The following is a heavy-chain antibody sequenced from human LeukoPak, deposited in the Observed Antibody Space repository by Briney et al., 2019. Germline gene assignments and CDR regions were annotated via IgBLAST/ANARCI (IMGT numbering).Heavy chain of an antibody. D-gene: IGHD6-19*01. V-gene: IGHV1-18*01. CDR3: ARDPSSGWSYYYYGMDV. Sequence: VYNANTNYAQKLQGRVPMTTDTSTSTAYMELRSLRSDDTAVYYCARDPSSGWSYYYYGMDVWGQGTTVTVSS. J-gene: IGHJ6*02. CDR2: VYNANT.